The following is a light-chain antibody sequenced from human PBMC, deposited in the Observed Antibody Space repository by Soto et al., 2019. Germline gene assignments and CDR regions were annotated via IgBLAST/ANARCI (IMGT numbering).Light chain of an antibody. CDR1: QSVSSSY. V-gene: IGKV3-20*01. CDR3: QQYGSSPQT. CDR2: GVS. Sequence: EIVLTQSPVTLALSPGERATLSCRASQSVSSSYLAWYQQKPGQAPRLLIYGVSSRATGIPDRFSGSGSGTGFTLTISRLEPEDFVVYYCQQYGSSPQTFGQGTKVDIK. J-gene: IGKJ1*01.